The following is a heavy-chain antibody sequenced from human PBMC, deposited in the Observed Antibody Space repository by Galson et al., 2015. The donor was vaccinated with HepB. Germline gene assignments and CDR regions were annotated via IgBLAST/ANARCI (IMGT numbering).Heavy chain of an antibody. J-gene: IGHJ4*02. V-gene: IGHV4-39*07. CDR2: ISYTGIT. CDR3: ARERVRNDFWSGYYQDS. CDR1: GGSISSSTYS. Sequence: SEPLSLTCTVSGGSISSSTYSWGWIRQPPGKGLEWIGSISYTGITYYNPSLKSRVRLSVDTSKNQFSLKLSSATAADTAVYYCARERVRNDFWSGYYQDSWGQGTLVIVSS. D-gene: IGHD3-3*01.